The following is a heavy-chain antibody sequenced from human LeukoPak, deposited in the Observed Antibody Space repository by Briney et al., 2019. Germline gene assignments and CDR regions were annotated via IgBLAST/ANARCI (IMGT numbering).Heavy chain of an antibody. D-gene: IGHD3-22*01. CDR3: AKPRSDYYYSAFDY. Sequence: SLRLSCAASGFTFSTYAMTWFRQAPGKGLEWVSGISGSGGSTYYADSVKGRFTISRDNSKNTLYLQMNSLRAEDTAVYYCAKPRSDYYYSAFDYWGQGTLVTVSS. CDR2: ISGSGGST. J-gene: IGHJ4*02. CDR1: GFTFSTYA. V-gene: IGHV3-23*01.